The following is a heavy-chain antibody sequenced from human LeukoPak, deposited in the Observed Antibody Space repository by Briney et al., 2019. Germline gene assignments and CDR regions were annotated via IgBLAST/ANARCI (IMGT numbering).Heavy chain of an antibody. CDR1: GFTFSDYY. CDR3: ARDASITMVRGAPPRYYGMDV. CDR2: ISSSGSTI. V-gene: IGHV3-11*01. D-gene: IGHD3-10*01. J-gene: IGHJ6*02. Sequence: GGSLRLSCAASGFTFSDYYMSWIRQAPGKGLEWVSYISSSGSTIYYADSVKGRFTISRDNAKNSLYLQMNSLRAEDTAVYYCARDASITMVRGAPPRYYGMDVWGQGTTVTVSS.